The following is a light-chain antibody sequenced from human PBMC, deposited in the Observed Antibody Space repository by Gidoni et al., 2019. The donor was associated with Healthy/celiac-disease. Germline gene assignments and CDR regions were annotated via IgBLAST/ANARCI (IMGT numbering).Light chain of an antibody. V-gene: IGKV3-11*01. CDR2: YAS. CDR1: QSVSSY. CDR3: QQRSNWPPMYT. Sequence: IGLTQSPATLSLSPGERATLSCRARQSVSSYLAWYQQKPCQAPRLLIYYASNRANGIPARFSVSGSGTDFTLTISSLEPEHFAFYYCQQRSNWPPMYTFGQGTKLEIK. J-gene: IGKJ2*01.